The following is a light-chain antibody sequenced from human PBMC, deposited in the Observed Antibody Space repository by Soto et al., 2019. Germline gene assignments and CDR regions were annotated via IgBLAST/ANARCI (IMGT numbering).Light chain of an antibody. CDR3: QQYSSTLLT. Sequence: IVMTQSPDSLAVFLGERATINCKSSQSVLFSSNNKNYLAWYQQKPGQPPKLLIYWASTREVGVPDRFSGSGSGTDFTLTISSVQAEDVAVYYCQQYSSTLLTFGGGTKVEIK. CDR1: QSVLFSSNNKNY. J-gene: IGKJ4*01. V-gene: IGKV4-1*01. CDR2: WAS.